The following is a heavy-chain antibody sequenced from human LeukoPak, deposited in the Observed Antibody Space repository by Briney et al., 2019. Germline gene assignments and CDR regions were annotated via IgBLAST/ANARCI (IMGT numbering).Heavy chain of an antibody. CDR1: GFTFSSYS. J-gene: IGHJ6*03. V-gene: IGHV3-21*01. D-gene: IGHD5-18*01. CDR2: ISSSSSYI. CDR3: ARVYPGYSYGDYYMDV. Sequence: TGGSLRLSCAAFGFTFSSYSMNWVRQAPGKGLEWVSSISSSSSYIYYADSVKGRFTISRDNAKNSLYLQMNSLRAEDRAVSYCARVYPGYSYGDYYMDVWGKGTTVTVSS.